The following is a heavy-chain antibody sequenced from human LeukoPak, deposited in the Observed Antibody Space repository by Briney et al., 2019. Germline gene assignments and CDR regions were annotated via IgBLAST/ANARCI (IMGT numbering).Heavy chain of an antibody. D-gene: IGHD3-22*01. CDR1: GFTFSKSW. V-gene: IGHV3-7*01. J-gene: IGHJ4*02. Sequence: QPGGSLRLSCAASGFTFSKSWMSWVRQAPGQGLEWVAAIQDDGSVKDYVDSVKGRFTISRDNAKNSLYLQMNSLRAEDTAVYYCARDRYYYDSSGIDYWGQGTLVTVSS. CDR3: ARDRYYYDSSGIDY. CDR2: IQDDGSVK.